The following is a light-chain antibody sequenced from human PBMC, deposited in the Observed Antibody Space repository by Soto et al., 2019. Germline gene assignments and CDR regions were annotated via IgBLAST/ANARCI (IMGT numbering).Light chain of an antibody. V-gene: IGLV2-14*01. CDR2: DVS. J-gene: IGLJ1*01. Sequence: QSVLTQPASVSGSPGQSITISCSGTGSDVGAYNYVSWYQQHPAKAPKLMIYDVSNRPSGVSDRFSGSKSGNTASLAISGLQAEDEADYYCYSYTSSSTYVFGSGTKVTVL. CDR1: GSDVGAYNY. CDR3: YSYTSSSTYV.